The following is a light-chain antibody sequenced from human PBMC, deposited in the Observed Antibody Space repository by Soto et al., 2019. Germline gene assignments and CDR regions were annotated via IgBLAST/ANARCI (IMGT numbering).Light chain of an antibody. CDR1: QSVSTY. Sequence: EIVLTQSPVTLSVSPGERATLSCRAGQSVSTYLAWYQQKPGQAPRLLIYGASNRATDIPARFSGSGSGTEFTLTISSLQSEDFAVYYCQQYNYWPQTFGQGTKVEIK. CDR2: GAS. CDR3: QQYNYWPQT. J-gene: IGKJ1*01. V-gene: IGKV3-15*01.